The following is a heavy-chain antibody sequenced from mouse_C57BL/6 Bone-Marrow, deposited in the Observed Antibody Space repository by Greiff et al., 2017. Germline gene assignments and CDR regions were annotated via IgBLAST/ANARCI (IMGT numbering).Heavy chain of an antibody. J-gene: IGHJ3*01. CDR1: GFTFSSYG. V-gene: IGHV5-6*02. CDR3: ARRRAWFAY. Sequence: EVKLVESGGDLVKPGGSLKLSCAASGFTFSSYGMSWVRQTPDKRLEWVATISSGGSYTYYPDSVKGRFTISRDNAKNTLYLQIGSLKSEDTAMYYCARRRAWFAYWGQGTLVTVSA. CDR2: ISSGGSYT.